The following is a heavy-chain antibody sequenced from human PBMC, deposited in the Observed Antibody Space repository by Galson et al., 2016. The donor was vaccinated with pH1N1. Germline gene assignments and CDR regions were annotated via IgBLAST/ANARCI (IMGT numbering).Heavy chain of an antibody. Sequence: SLRLSCAASGFTFGDYAMRWVRQAPGKGLEYVSRISISSGTTYYGDSVRGRFTISRDNSKNTVYRQMNSLRAEGTAIYYCTKARVGNYYFDYWGQGSLVTVSS. V-gene: IGHV3-23*01. CDR3: TKARVGNYYFDY. CDR2: ISISSGTT. J-gene: IGHJ4*02. CDR1: GFTFGDYA. D-gene: IGHD1-7*01.